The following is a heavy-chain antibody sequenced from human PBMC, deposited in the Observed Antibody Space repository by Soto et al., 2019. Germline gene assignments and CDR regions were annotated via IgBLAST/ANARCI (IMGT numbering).Heavy chain of an antibody. CDR2: ISYDGSNK. CDR3: AKTVSSSHTPNYYYYRMDV. CDR1: GFTFSSYG. V-gene: IGHV3-30*18. J-gene: IGHJ6*02. D-gene: IGHD6-13*01. Sequence: GGSLRLSCAASGFTFSSYGMHWVRQAPGKGLEWVAVISYDGSNKYYADSVKGRFTISRDNSKNTLYLQMNSLRAEDTAVYYCAKTVSSSHTPNYYYYRMDVWGQGTTVPVYS.